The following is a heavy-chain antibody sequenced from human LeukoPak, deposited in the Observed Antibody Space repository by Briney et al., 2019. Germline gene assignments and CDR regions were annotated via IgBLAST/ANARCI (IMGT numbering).Heavy chain of an antibody. CDR2: IYYSGST. Sequence: PSETLSLTCAVSGYSISSGYYWSWIRPPPGKGLEWIGYIYYSGSTYYNPSLKSRVTMSVDTSKNQFSLKLSSVTAADTAVYYCARENYYDSSKIDYWGQGTLVTVSS. V-gene: IGHV4-30-4*08. CDR3: ARENYYDSSKIDY. D-gene: IGHD3-22*01. CDR1: GYSISSGYY. J-gene: IGHJ4*02.